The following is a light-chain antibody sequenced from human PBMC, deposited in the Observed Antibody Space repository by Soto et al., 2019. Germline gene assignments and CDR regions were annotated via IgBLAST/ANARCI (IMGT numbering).Light chain of an antibody. J-gene: IGKJ5*01. V-gene: IGKV1-39*01. CDR1: QSIALS. CDR3: KQSFRSPIT. CDR2: VAF. Sequence: DIQMTQSPSSLSASVGDTVTMTCRASQSIALSVNWYQQKPGKAPTLLIYVAFTLESGVPSRFSGSGSGTEFTLTIRSLQPEDFATYYCKQSFRSPITFGQGTRLE.